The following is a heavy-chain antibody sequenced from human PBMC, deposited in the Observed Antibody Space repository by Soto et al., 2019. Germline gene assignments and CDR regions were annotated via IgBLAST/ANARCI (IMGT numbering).Heavy chain of an antibody. D-gene: IGHD3-9*01. CDR1: GGSFSGYY. CDR2: INHSGST. Sequence: LSLTCAVYGGSFSGYYWSWIRQPPGKGLEWIGEINHSGSTNYNPSLKSRVTISVDTSKNQFSLKPSSVTAADTAVYYCARRPAGHYDILTGYRGYFDYWGQGTLVTVSS. V-gene: IGHV4-34*01. J-gene: IGHJ4*02. CDR3: ARRPAGHYDILTGYRGYFDY.